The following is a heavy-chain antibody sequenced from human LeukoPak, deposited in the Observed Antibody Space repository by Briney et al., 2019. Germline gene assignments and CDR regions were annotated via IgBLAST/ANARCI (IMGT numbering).Heavy chain of an antibody. D-gene: IGHD2-21*02. CDR1: GFTVSSNY. J-gene: IGHJ3*02. V-gene: IGHV3-53*01. CDR2: IYSGGST. Sequence: GGSLRLSCAASGFTVSSNYMSWVRQAPGKGLEWVSVIYSGGSTYYADSVKGRFTISRDNSKNTLYLQMNSLRAEDTAVYYCARSLPAYCGGDCYSGFPDAFDIWGQGTMVTVSS. CDR3: ARSLPAYCGGDCYSGFPDAFDI.